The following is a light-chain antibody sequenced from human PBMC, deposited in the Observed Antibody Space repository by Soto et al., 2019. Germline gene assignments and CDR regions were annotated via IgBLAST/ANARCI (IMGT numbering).Light chain of an antibody. CDR2: EVT. CDR3: SSYTSSTTLDVV. V-gene: IGLV2-14*01. J-gene: IGLJ2*01. Sequence: QSVLTQPASVSGSPGQSITISCTGTSSDVGGHNYVSWYQQHPGTAPKLMIYEVTNRPSGVSNRFSGSKSGNTASLTISGLQAEDEADYYCSSYTSSTTLDVVFGGGTNLTVL. CDR1: SSDVGGHNY.